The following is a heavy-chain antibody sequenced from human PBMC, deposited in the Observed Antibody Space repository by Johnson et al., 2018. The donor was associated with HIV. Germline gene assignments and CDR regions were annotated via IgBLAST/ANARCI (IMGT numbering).Heavy chain of an antibody. D-gene: IGHD3-3*01. V-gene: IGHV3-30-3*01. CDR3: AGVSDVGVVILGAFDI. J-gene: IGHJ3*02. CDR2: ISYDGSNK. Sequence: QVQLVESGGGVVQPGRSLRLSCAASGFTFSSYAMHWVRQAPGKGLEWVAVISYDGSNKYYADSVKGRFTISRDNSKNTLHLQTNSPRAEDTAIYDCAGVSDVGVVILGAFDIWGQGTTVTVSA. CDR1: GFTFSSYA.